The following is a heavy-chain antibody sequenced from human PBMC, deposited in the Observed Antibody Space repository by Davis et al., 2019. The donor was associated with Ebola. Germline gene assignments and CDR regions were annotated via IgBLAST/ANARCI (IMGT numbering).Heavy chain of an antibody. CDR1: GGTFSSYA. J-gene: IGHJ6*02. CDR3: ATDSTSYYYYGMDV. CDR2: IIPILGIA. Sequence: SVKVSCKASGGTFSSYAISWVRQAPGQGLEWMGRIIPILGIANYAQKFQGRVTITRDTSASTAYMELSSLRSEDTAVYYCATDSTSYYYYGMDVWGQGTTVTVSS. V-gene: IGHV1-69*04. D-gene: IGHD2-2*01.